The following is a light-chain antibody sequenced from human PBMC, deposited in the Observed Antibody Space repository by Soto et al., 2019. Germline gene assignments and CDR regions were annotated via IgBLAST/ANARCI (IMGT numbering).Light chain of an antibody. V-gene: IGKV3-15*01. J-gene: IGKJ1*01. Sequence: EIVMTPSPATLSVSPVERATQSCRASQSVSIDLAWYQQTPGQAPGLLIYGASTRATGIPVRFSGSGSGTDFTLTISSLEPEDSAVYYCQQYGSSPQTFGQGTKVDNK. CDR3: QQYGSSPQT. CDR1: QSVSID. CDR2: GAS.